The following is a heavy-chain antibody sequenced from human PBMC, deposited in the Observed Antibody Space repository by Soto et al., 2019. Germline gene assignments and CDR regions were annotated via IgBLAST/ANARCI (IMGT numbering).Heavy chain of an antibody. CDR3: ARGQTCEQPLVHYYYYYYMDV. CDR1: GFTFSSYS. V-gene: IGHV3-48*01. Sequence: EVQLVESGGGLVQPGGSLRLSCAASGFTFSSYSMNWVRQAPGKGLEWVSYISSSSSTIYYADSVKGRFTISRDNAKTSLYLQMNSLRAEDTAVYYCARGQTCEQPLVHYYYYYYMDVWGKGTTVTVSS. J-gene: IGHJ6*03. D-gene: IGHD6-13*01. CDR2: ISSSSSTI.